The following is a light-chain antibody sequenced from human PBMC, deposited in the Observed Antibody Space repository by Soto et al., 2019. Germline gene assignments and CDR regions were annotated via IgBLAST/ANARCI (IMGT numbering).Light chain of an antibody. CDR3: QQFYNYPIT. J-gene: IGKJ5*01. V-gene: IGKV1D-13*01. Sequence: AIQLTQSPSSLSASVGDRVTFTCRASQTINSALAWYQQKPGKAPDLLIFDASTLESGVPSRFSGRRSGTDFTLTISGLQPEDFATYYCQQFYNYPITFGPGTRLEIK. CDR1: QTINSA. CDR2: DAS.